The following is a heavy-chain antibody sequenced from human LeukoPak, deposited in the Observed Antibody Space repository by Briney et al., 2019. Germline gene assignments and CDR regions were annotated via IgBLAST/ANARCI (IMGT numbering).Heavy chain of an antibody. CDR3: ARGRQQITI. Sequence: SETLSLTCAVYGGSFSGYYWSWIRQPPGKGLEWIGEINHSGSTNYNPSLKSRVTISVDTSKNQFALKLSSVTAADTAVYYCARGRQQITIWGQGTLVTVSS. CDR2: INHSGST. J-gene: IGHJ4*02. CDR1: GGSFSGYY. D-gene: IGHD3-10*01. V-gene: IGHV4-34*01.